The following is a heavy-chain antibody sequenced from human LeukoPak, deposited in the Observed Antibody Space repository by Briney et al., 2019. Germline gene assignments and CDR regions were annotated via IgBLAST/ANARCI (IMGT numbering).Heavy chain of an antibody. Sequence: ASVKVSCKASGGTFSSYAISWVRQAPGQGLEWMGRIIPILGIANYAQKFQGRVTITADKSTSTAYMELSSLRSEDTAVYHCARGDSSGYIFDIWGQGTMVTVSS. V-gene: IGHV1-69*04. CDR3: ARGDSSGYIFDI. J-gene: IGHJ3*02. CDR1: GGTFSSYA. D-gene: IGHD3-22*01. CDR2: IIPILGIA.